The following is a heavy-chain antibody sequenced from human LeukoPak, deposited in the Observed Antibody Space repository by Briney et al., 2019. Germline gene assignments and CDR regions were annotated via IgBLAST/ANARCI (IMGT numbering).Heavy chain of an antibody. CDR1: GYTFTSYG. CDR2: IIPIFGTA. CDR3: ARRSDYGEEYFDY. V-gene: IGHV1-69*13. Sequence: SVKVSCKASGYTFTSYGISWVRQAPGQGLEWMGGIIPIFGTANYAQKFQGRVTITADESTSTAYMELSSLRSEDTAVYYCARRSDYGEEYFDYWGQGTLVTVSS. D-gene: IGHD4-17*01. J-gene: IGHJ4*02.